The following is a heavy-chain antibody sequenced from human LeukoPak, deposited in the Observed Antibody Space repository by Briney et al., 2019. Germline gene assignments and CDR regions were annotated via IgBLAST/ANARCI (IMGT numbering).Heavy chain of an antibody. J-gene: IGHJ4*02. V-gene: IGHV3-66*01. CDR3: ARVGTMVYFDY. Sequence: GSLRLSCAASGFTVSSNYMSWVRQAPGKGLEWVSVIYSGGSTYYADSVEGRFTISRDNSKNTLYLQMNSLRAEDTAVYYCARVGTMVYFDYWGQGTLVTVSS. CDR1: GFTVSSNY. CDR2: IYSGGST. D-gene: IGHD1-7*01.